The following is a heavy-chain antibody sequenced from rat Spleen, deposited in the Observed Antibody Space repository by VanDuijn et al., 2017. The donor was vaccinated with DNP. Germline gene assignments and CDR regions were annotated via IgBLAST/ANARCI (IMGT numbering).Heavy chain of an antibody. V-gene: IGHV5-7*01. D-gene: IGHD1-1*01. CDR2: INYDGTRT. CDR3: ARGVYYYSATYWYFDF. CDR1: RFTFSNYD. J-gene: IGHJ1*01. Sequence: EVHLVESGGGLVQPGRSLKLSCAASRFTFSNYDMAWVRQAPKKGLEWVTTINYDGTRTYYRDSVKGRFTISRDNTKSTLYLQMDSLRSEDTATYYCARGVYYYSATYWYFDFWGPGTMVSVSS.